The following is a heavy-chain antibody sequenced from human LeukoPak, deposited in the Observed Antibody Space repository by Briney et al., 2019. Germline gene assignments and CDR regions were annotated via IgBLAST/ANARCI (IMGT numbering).Heavy chain of an antibody. CDR3: ARRSTMVRGVMGY. CDR1: GYSFTSYW. Sequence: GESLKISCKGSGYSFTSYWIGWVRQMPGKGLEWMGRIDPSGSYTNYSPSFQGHVTISADKSISTAYLQWSSLKASDTAMYYCARRSTMVRGVMGYWGQGTLVTVSS. V-gene: IGHV5-10-1*01. CDR2: IDPSGSYT. J-gene: IGHJ4*02. D-gene: IGHD3-10*01.